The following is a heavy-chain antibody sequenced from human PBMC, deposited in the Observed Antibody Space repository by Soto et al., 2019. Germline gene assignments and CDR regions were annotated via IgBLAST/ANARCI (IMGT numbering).Heavy chain of an antibody. CDR2: ISGSGGST. V-gene: IGHV3-23*01. CDR1: GFTFSRCA. Sequence: EVQLLESGGGLVQPGGSLRLSCAASGFTFSRCAMSWVRQAPGKGLEWVSTISGSGGSTYYADSVKGRFTISRDNSKNTLYLQMNSLRAEDTAVYYCAKSNGFDYIWGTTRGILTSDCWGQGTLVTVSS. D-gene: IGHD3-16*01. CDR3: AKSNGFDYIWGTTRGILTSDC. J-gene: IGHJ4*02.